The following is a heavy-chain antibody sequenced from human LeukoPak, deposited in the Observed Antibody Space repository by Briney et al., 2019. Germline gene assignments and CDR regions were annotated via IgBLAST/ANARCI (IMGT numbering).Heavy chain of an antibody. CDR1: GFTFSTFT. D-gene: IGHD3-10*02. V-gene: IGHV3-21*01. Sequence: GGSLRLSCVVSGFTFSTFTMNWVRQAPGKGLEWVSCISSSSSYIYYADSVKGRFTISRDNAKNSLYLQMNSLRAEDTAVYYCAELGITMIGGVWGKGTTVTISS. J-gene: IGHJ6*04. CDR3: AELGITMIGGV. CDR2: ISSSSSYI.